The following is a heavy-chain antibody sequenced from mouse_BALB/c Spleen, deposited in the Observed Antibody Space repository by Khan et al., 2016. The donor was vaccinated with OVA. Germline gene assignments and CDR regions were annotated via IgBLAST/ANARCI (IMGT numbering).Heavy chain of an antibody. Sequence: EVQLVESGPGLVKPSQSLSLSCTVTGYSITSDYAWNWIRQFPGNKLEWMGYISYSGSTNYNPALKSRISINRDTSKNQFFLQLNSVTTEDTATYYCARYGSRYNYAMDYWGQGTSVTVSS. V-gene: IGHV3-2*02. CDR1: GYSITSDYA. D-gene: IGHD2-2*01. CDR3: ARYGSRYNYAMDY. J-gene: IGHJ4*01. CDR2: ISYSGST.